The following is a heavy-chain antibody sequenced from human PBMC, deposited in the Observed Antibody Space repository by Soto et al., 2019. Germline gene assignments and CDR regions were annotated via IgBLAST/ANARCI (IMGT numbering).Heavy chain of an antibody. CDR2: ISYDGSNK. D-gene: IGHD2-15*01. Sequence: QVQLVESGGGVVQPGRSLRLSCAASGFTFSSYGMHWVRQAPGKGLEWVAVISYDGSNKYYADSVKGRFTISRDNSKNTLYLQMNSLRAEDTAVYYCVHGSGGSCYEGMDVW. V-gene: IGHV3-30*03. CDR1: GFTFSSYG. J-gene: IGHJ6*01. CDR3: VHGSGGSCYEGMDV.